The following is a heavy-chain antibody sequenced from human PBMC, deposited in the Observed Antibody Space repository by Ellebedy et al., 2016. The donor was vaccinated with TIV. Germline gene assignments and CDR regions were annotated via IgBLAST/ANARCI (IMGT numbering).Heavy chain of an antibody. Sequence: GESLKISCAASGFTFSNYAMSWVRRSPGKGLDWVSLISGNGEYTYYADSVKGRFTISRDNAKNSLYLQMNSLTAEDTAVYYCAKDMKWGQSDYWGQGTLVAVSS. J-gene: IGHJ4*01. CDR3: AKDMKWGQSDY. V-gene: IGHV3-23*01. CDR1: GFTFSNYA. D-gene: IGHD1-26*01. CDR2: ISGNGEYT.